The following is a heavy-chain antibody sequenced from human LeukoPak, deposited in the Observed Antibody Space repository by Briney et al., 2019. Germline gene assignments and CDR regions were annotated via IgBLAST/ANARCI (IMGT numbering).Heavy chain of an antibody. D-gene: IGHD2-21*02. CDR3: ARGDSTAFDI. CDR2: IYTSGST. CDR1: GGSISSYY. V-gene: IGHV4-4*07. J-gene: IGHJ3*02. Sequence: SETLSLTCTVSGGSISSYYWSWIRQPAGQGLEWIGGIYTSGSTNYNPSLKSRVTMSVDTSKNQFSLKLSSVTAADTAVYYCARGDSTAFDIWGQGTMVTVSS.